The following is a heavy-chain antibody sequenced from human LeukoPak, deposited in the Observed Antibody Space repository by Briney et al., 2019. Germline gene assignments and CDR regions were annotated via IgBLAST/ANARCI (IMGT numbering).Heavy chain of an antibody. V-gene: IGHV3-15*01. D-gene: IGHD3-22*01. CDR3: TTRTPITMIVVVPHSDAFDI. CDR1: GFTFINAW. J-gene: IGHJ3*02. CDR2: IKSKTDGGTT. Sequence: PGGSLRLSCAASGFTFINAWMSWVRQAPGKGLEWVGRIKSKTDGGTTDYAAPVKGRFTISRDDSKNTLYLQMNSLKTEDTAVYYCTTRTPITMIVVVPHSDAFDIWGQGTMVTVSS.